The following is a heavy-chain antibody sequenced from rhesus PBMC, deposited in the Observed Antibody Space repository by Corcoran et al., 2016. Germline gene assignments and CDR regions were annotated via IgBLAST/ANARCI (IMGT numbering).Heavy chain of an antibody. CDR2: INPSNGNT. D-gene: IGHD3-3*01. CDR3: TREKYYNIWTGTKDY. Sequence: QVQLVQSGAEGKKPGASVKLSCNAHCYTFASYELNLVRQAPGQVLVWMGWINPSNGNTGYAQKFQGRVTMTRDTSTSTAYMELSSLRSEDTAVYYCTREKYYNIWTGTKDYWGQGVLVTVSS. CDR1: CYTFASYE. J-gene: IGHJ4*01. V-gene: IGHV1S9*01.